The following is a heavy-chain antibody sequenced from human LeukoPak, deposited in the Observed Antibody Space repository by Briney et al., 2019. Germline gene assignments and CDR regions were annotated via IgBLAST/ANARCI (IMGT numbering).Heavy chain of an antibody. D-gene: IGHD4-17*01. CDR1: GCTFSNYE. CDR2: ISSSSSYI. J-gene: IGHJ4*02. CDR3: ARASDYSDLESFDY. V-gene: IGHV3-21*01. Sequence: GGSLRLSCAASGCTFSNYEMNWVRQAPGKGLEWVSSISSSSSYIYYADSVKGRFTISRANAKNLLYLQMNSLIAEDTAVYYCARASDYSDLESFDYWGQGTLVTVSS.